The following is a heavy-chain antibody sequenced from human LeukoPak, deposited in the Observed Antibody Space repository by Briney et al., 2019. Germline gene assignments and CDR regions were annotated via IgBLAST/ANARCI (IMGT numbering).Heavy chain of an antibody. CDR1: GGSIRDSTYY. Sequence: PSETLSLTCTVSGGSIRDSTYYWGWIRQPPGKGPEWIGSVCYSGATHYNPSLKSRVTIAVDTSKNQFSLRLTSVTAADTAVYYCARHPDYYDSTGHFYVEAFHIWGQGTMVSVSS. CDR2: VCYSGAT. CDR3: ARHPDYYDSTGHFYVEAFHI. V-gene: IGHV4-39*01. J-gene: IGHJ3*02. D-gene: IGHD3-22*01.